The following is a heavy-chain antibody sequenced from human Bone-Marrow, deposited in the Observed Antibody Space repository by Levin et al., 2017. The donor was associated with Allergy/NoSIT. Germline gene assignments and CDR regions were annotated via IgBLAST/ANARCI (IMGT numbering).Heavy chain of an antibody. D-gene: IGHD6-19*01. CDR3: ARVGEDSSGWPGGMDV. V-gene: IGHV3-53*01. CDR2: IYSGGST. CDR1: GFTISSNY. J-gene: IGHJ6*02. Sequence: GGSLRLSCAASGFTISSNYMSWVRQAPGKGLEWVSVIYSGGSTYYADSVKGRFTISRDNSKNTLYLQMNSLRAEDTAVYYCARVGEDSSGWPGGMDVWGQGTTVTVSS.